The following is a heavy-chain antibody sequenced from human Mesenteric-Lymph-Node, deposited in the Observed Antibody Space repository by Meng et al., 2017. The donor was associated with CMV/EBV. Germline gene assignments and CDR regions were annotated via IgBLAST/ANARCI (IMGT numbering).Heavy chain of an antibody. V-gene: IGHV4-59*01. CDR3: ARDRSGGMSKWFDP. D-gene: IGHD4-23*01. CDR1: GGSISSYY. CDR2: LNYRGNTNYNP. J-gene: IGHJ5*02. Sequence: GSLRLSCTVSGGSISSYYWSWIRQPPGKGLEWIGYLNYRGNTNYNPNYNPSLKTRVTISLDTSRYQFSLRLNSVTAADTAVYYCARDRSGGMSKWFDPWGQGALVTVSS.